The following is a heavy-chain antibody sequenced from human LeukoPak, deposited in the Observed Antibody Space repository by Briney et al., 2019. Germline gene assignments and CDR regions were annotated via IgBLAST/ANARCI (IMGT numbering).Heavy chain of an antibody. V-gene: IGHV3-11*04. D-gene: IGHD1-1*01. J-gene: IGHJ4*02. CDR1: GFRFSDYF. Sequence: TGGSLRLSCEASGFRFSDYFMTCIRQAPGKGRESIAYISSPGTTIYYADSVKGRFTISRDNTKNSLSLQMDSLRGEDPAVYYCAGGTGPRFYLEYWGQGSLVTVSS. CDR3: AGGTGPRFYLEY. CDR2: ISSPGTTI.